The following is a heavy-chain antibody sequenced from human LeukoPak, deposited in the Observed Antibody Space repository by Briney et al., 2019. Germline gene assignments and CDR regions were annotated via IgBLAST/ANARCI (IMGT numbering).Heavy chain of an antibody. V-gene: IGHV3-30-3*01. CDR1: GFTFSNYA. D-gene: IGHD3-16*02. J-gene: IGHJ6*02. CDR2: ISYDGSNK. CDR3: ARAGGLSSYYYYGMDV. Sequence: GGSLRLSCAASGFTFSNYAIHWVRQAPGKGLEWVAVISYDGSNKYYADSVKGRFTISRDNSKNTLYLQMNSLRAEDTAVYYCARAGGLSSYYYYGMDVWGQGTTVTVSS.